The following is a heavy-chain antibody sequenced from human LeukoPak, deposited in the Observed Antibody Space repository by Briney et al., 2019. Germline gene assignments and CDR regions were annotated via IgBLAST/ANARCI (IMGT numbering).Heavy chain of an antibody. V-gene: IGHV4-34*01. Sequence: SETLSLTCAGYGGSFSGYYWSWIRQPPGKGLEWIGEINHSGSNNSNPSLKSRVTIPVDTSKHQFSQKLSSVTAADAAVYYCAIIGLAARAPRGYYYYYYMDVWGKGTTVTVSS. J-gene: IGHJ6*03. CDR3: AIIGLAARAPRGYYYYYYMDV. D-gene: IGHD6-6*01. CDR2: INHSGSN. CDR1: GGSFSGYY.